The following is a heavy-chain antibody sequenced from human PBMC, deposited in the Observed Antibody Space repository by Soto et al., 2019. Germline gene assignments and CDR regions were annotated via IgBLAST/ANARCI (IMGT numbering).Heavy chain of an antibody. CDR3: ARAGDTIFGVVINYYYMDV. D-gene: IGHD3-3*01. CDR1: GFTVSSNY. J-gene: IGHJ6*03. V-gene: IGHV3-66*01. CDR2: IYSGGST. Sequence: PGGSLRLSCAASGFTVSSNYMSWVRQAPGKGLEWVSVIYSGGSTNYADSVKGRFTISRDNSKNTLYLQMNSLRAEDTAVYYCARAGDTIFGVVINYYYMDVSGKGTTVTVSS.